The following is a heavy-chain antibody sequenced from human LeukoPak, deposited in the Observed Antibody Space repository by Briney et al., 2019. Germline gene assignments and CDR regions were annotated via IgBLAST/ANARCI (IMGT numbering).Heavy chain of an antibody. J-gene: IGHJ5*02. D-gene: IGHD6-13*01. V-gene: IGHV4-34*01. CDR3: ARRFGYSSSWALIWFDP. CDR1: GGSFSGYY. Sequence: SETLSLTCAVYGGSFSGYYWSWIRQPPGKGLEWIGEINHSGSTNYNPSLKSRVTISVDTSKNQFSLKLSSVTAADTAVYYCARRFGYSSSWALIWFDPWGQGTLVTVSS. CDR2: INHSGST.